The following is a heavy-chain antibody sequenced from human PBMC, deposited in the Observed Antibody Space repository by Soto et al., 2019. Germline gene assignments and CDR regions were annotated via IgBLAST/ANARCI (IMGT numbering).Heavy chain of an antibody. CDR1: GYTFTNYG. V-gene: IGHV1-18*01. J-gene: IGHJ4*02. D-gene: IGHD3-3*01. Sequence: QVQLVQSGAEVKKPGASVKVSCKASGYTFTNYGFSWVRQAPGQGREWMGWISANNGNTNYAQKFQGRATMTTDTPTSTAYMELRSLRSDDTAVYYCARGTPCSGSSCYVGELDCWGQGTLVTVSS. CDR2: ISANNGNT. CDR3: ARGTPCSGSSCYVGELDC.